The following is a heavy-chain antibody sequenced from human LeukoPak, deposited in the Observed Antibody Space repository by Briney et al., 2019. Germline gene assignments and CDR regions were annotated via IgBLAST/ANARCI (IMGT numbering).Heavy chain of an antibody. CDR1: GCSFTSYW. D-gene: IGHD3-22*01. V-gene: IGHV5-51*01. CDR2: IYPGDSDT. CDR3: ARRSYYYDSSTTFDY. J-gene: IGHJ4*02. Sequence: GESLKISCKGSGCSFTSYWIGWVRQMPGKGLEWMGIIYPGDSDTRYSPSFQGQVTISADKSISTAYLQWSSLKASDTAMYYCARRSYYYDSSTTFDYWGQGTLVTVSS.